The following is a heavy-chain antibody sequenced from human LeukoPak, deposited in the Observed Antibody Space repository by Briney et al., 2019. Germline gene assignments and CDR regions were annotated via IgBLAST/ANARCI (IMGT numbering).Heavy chain of an antibody. D-gene: IGHD3-10*01. J-gene: IGHJ4*02. V-gene: IGHV3-11*03. CDR3: ARIHLFLDRGLIRGVDF. CDR1: GFTFSNYY. Sequence: GGSLRLSCAASGFTFSNYYMTWVRQAPGKGLEWVSYISTSSTYTKYAESVKGRFTISRDDAKNSLYLQMDSLRAEDTAVYHCARIHLFLDRGLIRGVDFWGQGTLVSVSS. CDR2: ISTSSTYT.